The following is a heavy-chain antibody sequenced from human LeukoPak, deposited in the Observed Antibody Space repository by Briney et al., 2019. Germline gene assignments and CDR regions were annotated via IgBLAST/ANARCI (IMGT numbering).Heavy chain of an antibody. Sequence: GGSLRLSCAASVFTFSSYGMHWVRQAPGKGLEWVAVIWYDGSNKYYADSVKGRFTISRDNSKNTLYLQMNSLRAEDTAVYYCARDMSVTAYYYYGMDVWGQGTTVTVSS. CDR2: IWYDGSNK. CDR3: ARDMSVTAYYYYGMDV. J-gene: IGHJ6*02. V-gene: IGHV3-33*01. CDR1: VFTFSSYG. D-gene: IGHD3-16*01.